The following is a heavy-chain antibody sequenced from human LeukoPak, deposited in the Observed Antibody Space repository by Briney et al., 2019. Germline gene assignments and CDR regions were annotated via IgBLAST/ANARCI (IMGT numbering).Heavy chain of an antibody. CDR3: AKGLGPIAVAECDY. CDR2: ISYDGSNK. CDR1: GFTFSSYA. J-gene: IGHJ4*02. Sequence: GRSLRLSCAASGFTFSSYAMHWVRQAPGKGLEWVAVISYDGSNKYYADSVKGRFTISRDNSKNTLYLQMNSLRAEDTAVYYCAKGLGPIAVAECDYWGQGTLVTVSS. D-gene: IGHD6-19*01. V-gene: IGHV3-30-3*01.